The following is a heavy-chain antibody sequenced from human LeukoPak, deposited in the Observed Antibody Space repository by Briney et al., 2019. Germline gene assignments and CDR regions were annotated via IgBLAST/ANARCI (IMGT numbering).Heavy chain of an antibody. CDR1: GFTFGSYW. J-gene: IGHJ6*03. V-gene: IGHV3-7*01. CDR3: ARGWGYCSSTSCYYYYYYMDV. Sequence: GGSLRLSCAASGFTFGSYWMSWVRQAPGKGLEWVANIKQDGSEKYYVDSVKGRFTISRDNAKNSLYLQMNSLRAEDTAVYYCARGWGYCSSTSCYYYYYYMDVWGKGTTVTVSS. D-gene: IGHD2-2*01. CDR2: IKQDGSEK.